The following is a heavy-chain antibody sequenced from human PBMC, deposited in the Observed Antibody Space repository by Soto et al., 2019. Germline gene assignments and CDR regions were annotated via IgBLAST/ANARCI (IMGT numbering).Heavy chain of an antibody. Sequence: SVKVSCKASGGTFSSYAISWVRQAPGQGLEWMGGIIPIFGTANYAQKFQGRVTITADESTSTAYMELSSLRSEDTAVYYCATMSPSSYDSSGYYSGWGQGTLVTVSS. J-gene: IGHJ4*02. CDR2: IIPIFGTA. CDR3: ATMSPSSYDSSGYYSG. V-gene: IGHV1-69*13. D-gene: IGHD3-22*01. CDR1: GGTFSSYA.